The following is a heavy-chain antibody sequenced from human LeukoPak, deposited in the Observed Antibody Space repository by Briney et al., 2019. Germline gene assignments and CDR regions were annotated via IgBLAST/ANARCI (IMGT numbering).Heavy chain of an antibody. CDR3: ARRNGNYFDY. V-gene: IGHV5-51*01. Sequence: GESLKISCQASGYSFTSSWIAWVRQMPGKGLEWMGFIYPDDSDTRYSPSFQGQVTISADKSITTAYLQWSNLKASDTAMYYCARRNGNYFDYWGQGTLVTVSS. CDR2: IYPDDSDT. J-gene: IGHJ4*02. D-gene: IGHD1-1*01. CDR1: GYSFTSSW.